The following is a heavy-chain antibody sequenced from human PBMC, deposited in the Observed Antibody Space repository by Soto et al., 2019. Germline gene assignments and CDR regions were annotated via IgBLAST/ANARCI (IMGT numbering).Heavy chain of an antibody. CDR3: ARSSRYSSGSNYYYYYGMDV. J-gene: IGHJ6*02. CDR2: IYPGDSDT. CDR1: GYSFINYW. V-gene: IGHV5-51*01. D-gene: IGHD6-19*01. Sequence: PGESLKISCKGSGYSFINYWIGWVRQMPGKGLELMGIIYPGDSDTRYSPSFEGQVTISLDKSISTAYLQMNSLRAEDTAVYYCARSSRYSSGSNYYYYYGMDVWGQGTTVTVSS.